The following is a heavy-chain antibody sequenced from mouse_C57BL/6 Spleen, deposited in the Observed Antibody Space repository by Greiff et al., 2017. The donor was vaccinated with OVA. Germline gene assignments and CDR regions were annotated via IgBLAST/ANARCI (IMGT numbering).Heavy chain of an antibody. CDR2: ISSGSSTI. CDR3: ARRDFDY. V-gene: IGHV5-17*01. J-gene: IGHJ2*01. Sequence: EVKLQESGGGLVKPGGSLTLSCAASGFTFSDYGMHWVRQAPEKGLEWVAYISSGSSTIYYAATVKGRFTISRDNAKNTLCLQMTSLRSEDTAMYYCARRDFDYWGQGTTLTVSS. CDR1: GFTFSDYG.